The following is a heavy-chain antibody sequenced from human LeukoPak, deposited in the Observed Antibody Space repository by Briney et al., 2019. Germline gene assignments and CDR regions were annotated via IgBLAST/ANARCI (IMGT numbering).Heavy chain of an antibody. V-gene: IGHV3-9*01. CDR3: AKSHTFGGVIVHDSFDY. CDR1: GFSFDDYA. Sequence: PGGSLRLSCAASGFSFDDYAMHWVRQAPGKGLEWVSGINWNSGSIGYADSVRGRFTISRDNAKNSLYLQMNSLRAEDTALYYCAKSHTFGGVIVHDSFDYWGQGTLVTVSS. CDR2: INWNSGSI. D-gene: IGHD3-16*02. J-gene: IGHJ4*02.